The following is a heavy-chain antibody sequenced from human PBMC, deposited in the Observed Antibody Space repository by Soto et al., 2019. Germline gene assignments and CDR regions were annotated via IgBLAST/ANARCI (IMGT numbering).Heavy chain of an antibody. V-gene: IGHV3-66*01. Sequence: PGGSLRLACAASGFTVSSNYMSWVRQAPGKGLEWVSVIYSGGSTYYADSVKGRFTISRDDSKNTLYLQMNSLRAEDTAVYYCARDPRTYFVSESYFRDYYSGIDVWGQGTTFTVSS. CDR3: ARDPRTYFVSESYFRDYYSGIDV. CDR1: GFTVSSNY. CDR2: IYSGGST. D-gene: IGHD3-10*01. J-gene: IGHJ6*02.